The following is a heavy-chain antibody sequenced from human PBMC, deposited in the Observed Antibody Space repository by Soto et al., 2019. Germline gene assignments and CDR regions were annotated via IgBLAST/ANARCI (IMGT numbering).Heavy chain of an antibody. CDR3: ARQNYYDTSGYYYAFDS. J-gene: IGHJ4*02. D-gene: IGHD3-22*01. V-gene: IGHV4-61*03. CDR1: GGSISSGDYY. CDR2: IYYSGST. Sequence: SETLSLTCTVSGGSISSGDYYWSWIRQHPGKGLEWIWYIYYSGSTSYNPSLKSRVTISVDTSKNHFSLKLNSVTAADTALYYCARQNYYDTSGYYYAFDSWGQGALVTVSS.